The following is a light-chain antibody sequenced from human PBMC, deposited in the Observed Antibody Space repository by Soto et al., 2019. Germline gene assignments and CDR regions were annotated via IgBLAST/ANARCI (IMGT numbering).Light chain of an antibody. CDR2: GAS. Sequence: EIVMTQSPSTLSVSPGERATLSCRASQSVSSNLAWYQQKPGQPPRLLIYGASSRAPGIPDRFSGSGSGTDFTLTISRLEPEDFAVYYCQQYGSSPPITFGQGTRLEIK. CDR1: QSVSSN. J-gene: IGKJ5*01. CDR3: QQYGSSPPIT. V-gene: IGKV3-20*01.